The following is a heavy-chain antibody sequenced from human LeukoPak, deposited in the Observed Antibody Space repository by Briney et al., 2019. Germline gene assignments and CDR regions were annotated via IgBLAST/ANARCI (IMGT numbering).Heavy chain of an antibody. CDR1: GFTFSSYS. V-gene: IGHV3-21*01. D-gene: IGHD3-22*01. CDR2: ISSSSSYI. CDR3: ARGETAYYYDSSGYSDFDY. Sequence: GGSLRLSCAASGFTFSSYSMTWVRQAPGKGLEWVSSISSSSSYIYYADSVKGRFTISRDNAKNSLYLQMNSLRAEDTAVYYCARGETAYYYDSSGYSDFDYWGQGTLVTVSS. J-gene: IGHJ4*02.